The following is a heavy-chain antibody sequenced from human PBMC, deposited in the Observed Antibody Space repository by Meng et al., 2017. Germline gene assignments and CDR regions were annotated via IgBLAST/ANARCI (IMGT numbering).Heavy chain of an antibody. CDR1: GFTFSSYA. V-gene: IGHV3-30*01. CDR3: VRGRARYEYFQH. D-gene: IGHD6-6*01. Sequence: GGSLRLSCAASGFTFSSYAMHWVRQAPGKGLEWVAVISYDGSNKYYADSVKGRFTISRDNSKNTLYLQMNSLRAEDTAVYYCVRGRARYEYFQHWGQGTLVTVSS. CDR2: ISYDGSNK. J-gene: IGHJ1*01.